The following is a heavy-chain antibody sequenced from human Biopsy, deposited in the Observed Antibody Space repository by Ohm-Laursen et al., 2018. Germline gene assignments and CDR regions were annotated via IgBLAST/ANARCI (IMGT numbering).Heavy chain of an antibody. Sequence: GTLSLTCPVSGYSISSDYRWGWIRQAPGKTLEWLGNIFKDGNTHYNPSLRSRLIISIDTSKNQFPLMMTSVSGAGTAVYFCARVGSGWAPFDKWGPGTLVTVSS. CDR1: GYSISSDYR. V-gene: IGHV4-38-2*02. CDR2: IFKDGNT. CDR3: ARVGSGWAPFDK. D-gene: IGHD6-19*01. J-gene: IGHJ4*02.